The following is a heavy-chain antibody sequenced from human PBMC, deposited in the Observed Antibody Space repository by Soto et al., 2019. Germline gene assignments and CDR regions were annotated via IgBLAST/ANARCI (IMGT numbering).Heavy chain of an antibody. CDR2: IYYSGSA. Sequence: PSETLSLTCTVSGGSISSGDYYWSWIRQHPGKGLEWIGCIYYSGSAYYNPSLKSRVTISVDTSENQFSLNLSSVTAADTAVHYCARSDYYYGSIHWFDPWGQGTLVTVSS. V-gene: IGHV4-31*03. J-gene: IGHJ5*02. CDR3: ARSDYYYGSIHWFDP. CDR1: GGSISSGDYY. D-gene: IGHD3-10*01.